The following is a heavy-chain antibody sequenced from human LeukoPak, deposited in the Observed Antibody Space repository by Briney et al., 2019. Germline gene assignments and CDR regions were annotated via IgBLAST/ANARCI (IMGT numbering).Heavy chain of an antibody. CDR3: ATSRWELFLHPTGLHDY. V-gene: IGHV4-59*01. D-gene: IGHD1-1*01. J-gene: IGHJ4*02. Sequence: KPSETLSLTCTVSGGSISSYYWSWIRQPPGKGLEWIGYIYYSGSTNYNPSLKSRVTISVDTSKNQFSLKLSSVTAADTAVYYCATSRWELFLHPTGLHDYWGQGTLITVSS. CDR2: IYYSGST. CDR1: GGSISSYY.